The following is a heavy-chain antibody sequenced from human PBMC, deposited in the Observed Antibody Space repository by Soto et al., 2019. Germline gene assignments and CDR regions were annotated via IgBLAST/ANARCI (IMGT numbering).Heavy chain of an antibody. J-gene: IGHJ5*02. D-gene: IGHD6-19*01. CDR2: IYYSGST. Sequence: PSETLSLTCTVSGGSISSGSYYWSWIRQPPGKGLEWIGYIYYSGSTNYNPSLKSRVTISVDTSKNQFSLKLSSVTAADTAVYYCARVGIAVATDWFDPWGQGTLVTVSS. CDR1: GGSISSGSYY. CDR3: ARVGIAVATDWFDP. V-gene: IGHV4-61*01.